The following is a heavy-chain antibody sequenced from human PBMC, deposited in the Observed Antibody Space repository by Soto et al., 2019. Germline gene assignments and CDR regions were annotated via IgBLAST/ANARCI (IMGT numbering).Heavy chain of an antibody. V-gene: IGHV4-34*01. Sequence: SETLSLTCAVYGGSFSGYYWSWIRQPPGKGLEWIGEINHSGSTNYNPSLKSRVTISVDTSKNQFSLKLSSVTAADTAVYYCARFGTSTCFDYWGQGTLVTVSS. D-gene: IGHD1-1*01. CDR2: INHSGST. CDR1: GGSFSGYY. CDR3: ARFGTSTCFDY. J-gene: IGHJ4*02.